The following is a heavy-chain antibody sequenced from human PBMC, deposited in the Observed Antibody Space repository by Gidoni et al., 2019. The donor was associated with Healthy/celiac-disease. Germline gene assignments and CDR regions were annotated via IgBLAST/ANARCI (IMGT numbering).Heavy chain of an antibody. CDR2: ISGSGGST. CDR1: GFTFSSYA. J-gene: IGHJ4*02. CDR3: AKQGGDYSSGWYWFDY. D-gene: IGHD6-19*01. V-gene: IGHV3-23*01. Sequence: EVQLLESGGGLVQPGGSLRLSCAASGFTFSSYAMSWVRQAPGKGLAWVSAISGSGGSTYYADSVKGRFTISRDNSKNTLYLQMNSLRAEDTAVYYCAKQGGDYSSGWYWFDYWGQGTLVTVSS.